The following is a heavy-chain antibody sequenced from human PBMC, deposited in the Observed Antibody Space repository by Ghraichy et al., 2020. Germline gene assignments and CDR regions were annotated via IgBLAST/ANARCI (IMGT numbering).Heavy chain of an antibody. D-gene: IGHD2-8*02. V-gene: IGHV3-23*01. CDR2: ITYSGAAT. CDR3: AKDRAGGVPYFFDS. CDR1: GFTFRNYA. J-gene: IGHJ4*01. Sequence: GGSPRLSCAASGFTFRNYAMSWVRQAPGKGLEWVSAITYSGAATYYADSVKGRFTISRDNSKNTLYLQMNSLRAEDTAIYYCAKDRAGGVPYFFDSWGHGALVTVSS.